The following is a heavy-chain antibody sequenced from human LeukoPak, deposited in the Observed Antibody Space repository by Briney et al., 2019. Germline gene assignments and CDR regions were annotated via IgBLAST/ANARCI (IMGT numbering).Heavy chain of an antibody. CDR3: ARDHADTAMVVYYFDY. V-gene: IGHV3-23*01. Sequence: GGSLRLSCAASGFTFSSYAMSWVRQAPGKGLEWVSAISGSGGSTYYADSVKGRFTISRDNSKNTLYLQMNSLRAEDTAVYYCARDHADTAMVVYYFDYWGQGTLVTVSS. D-gene: IGHD5-18*01. J-gene: IGHJ4*02. CDR2: ISGSGGST. CDR1: GFTFSSYA.